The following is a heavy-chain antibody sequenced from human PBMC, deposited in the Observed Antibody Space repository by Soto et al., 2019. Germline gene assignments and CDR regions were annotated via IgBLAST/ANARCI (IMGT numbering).Heavy chain of an antibody. CDR2: ISYDGSNK. D-gene: IGHD6-19*01. V-gene: IGHV3-30-3*01. Sequence: GGSLRLSCAASGFTFSSYAMHWVRQAPGKGLEWVAVISYDGSNKYYADSVKGRFTISRDNSKNTLYLQMNSLRAEDTAVYYCARDPDSSGWLDYWGQGTLVTVSS. CDR1: GFTFSSYA. CDR3: ARDPDSSGWLDY. J-gene: IGHJ4*02.